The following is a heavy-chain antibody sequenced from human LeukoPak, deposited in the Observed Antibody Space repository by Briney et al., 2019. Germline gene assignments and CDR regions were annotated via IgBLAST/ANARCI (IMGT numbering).Heavy chain of an antibody. CDR2: IYYSGST. V-gene: IGHV4-39*07. CDR1: GGSISSSSYY. D-gene: IGHD6-13*01. J-gene: IGHJ4*02. Sequence: SETLSLTCTVSGGSISSSSYYWGWIRQPPGKGLEWIGSIYYSGSTYYNPSLKSRVTISVDTSKNQFSLKLSSVTAADTAVYYCAREGRALAADYWGQGTLVTVSS. CDR3: AREGRALAADY.